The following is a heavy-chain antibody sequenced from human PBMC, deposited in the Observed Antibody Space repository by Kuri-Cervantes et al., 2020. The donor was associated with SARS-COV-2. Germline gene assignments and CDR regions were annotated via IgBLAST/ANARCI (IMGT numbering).Heavy chain of an antibody. Sequence: LSLTCAASGFTFSSYDMHWVRQGTGKGLEWVACIGAAGDPNYPGSVKGRFTISRENAKNSLYLQMNSLRAGDTAVYYCARAGIRGSGWYYFDSWGQEPWSPSPQ. J-gene: IGHJ4*01. CDR2: IGAAGDP. CDR3: ARAGIRGSGWYYFDS. CDR1: GFTFSSYD. V-gene: IGHV3-13*05. D-gene: IGHD6-19*01.